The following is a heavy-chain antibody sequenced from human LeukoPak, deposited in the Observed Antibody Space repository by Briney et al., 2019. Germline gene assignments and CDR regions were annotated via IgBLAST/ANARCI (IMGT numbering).Heavy chain of an antibody. J-gene: IGHJ4*02. V-gene: IGHV3-53*01. Sequence: GGSLRLSCAASGFTFSSFAMSWVRQAPGKGLEWVSVIYSGGSTYYADSVKGRFTISRDNPKNTLYLQMNSLRAEDTAVYYCARDGSIAAAGPFDYWGQGTLVIVSS. CDR2: IYSGGST. CDR3: ARDGSIAAAGPFDY. CDR1: GFTFSSFA. D-gene: IGHD6-13*01.